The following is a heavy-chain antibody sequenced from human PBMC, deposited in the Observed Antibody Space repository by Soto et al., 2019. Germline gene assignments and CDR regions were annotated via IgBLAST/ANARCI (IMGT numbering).Heavy chain of an antibody. D-gene: IGHD5-12*01. CDR2: IFYSGGT. V-gene: IGHV4-39*01. CDR3: ASQVDASRHFED. J-gene: IGHJ4*02. CDR1: DGSSVGRSYC. Sequence: SETMCLPCSVSDGSSVGRSYCWGWIRQPPGRGLEWIGSIFYSGGTYHNPSLKSRVTMSKDTSENQFSLRLASVTAADTAIYYCASQVDASRHFEDWGPGTLVTVSS.